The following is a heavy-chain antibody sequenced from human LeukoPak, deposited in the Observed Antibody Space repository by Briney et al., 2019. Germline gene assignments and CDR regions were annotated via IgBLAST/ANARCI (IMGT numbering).Heavy chain of an antibody. V-gene: IGHV1-69*04. CDR2: IIPILGIA. CDR1: GGTFSSYA. D-gene: IGHD6-13*01. CDR3: ARVWEQQLGWYYYYGMDV. J-gene: IGHJ6*02. Sequence: SVKVSCKASGGTFSSYAISWVRQAPGQGLEWMGRIIPILGIANYAQKFQGRVTITADKSTSTAYMELSSLRSEDTAVYYCARVWEQQLGWYYYYGMDVWGQGTTVTVSS.